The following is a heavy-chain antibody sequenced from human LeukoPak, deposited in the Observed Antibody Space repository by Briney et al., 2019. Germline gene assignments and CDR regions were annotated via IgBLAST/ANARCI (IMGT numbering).Heavy chain of an antibody. D-gene: IGHD3-22*01. Sequence: SGTLSLTCAVSGGSISSSDWWSWVRQPPGKGLEWIGEIYHSGSTNYNPSLKSRVTISVDKSKNQFSLKLSSVTAADTAVYYCARRGYYDSSGYRKSRDYWGQGTLVTVSS. J-gene: IGHJ4*02. CDR1: GGSISSSDW. CDR3: ARRGYYDSSGYRKSRDY. CDR2: IYHSGST. V-gene: IGHV4-4*02.